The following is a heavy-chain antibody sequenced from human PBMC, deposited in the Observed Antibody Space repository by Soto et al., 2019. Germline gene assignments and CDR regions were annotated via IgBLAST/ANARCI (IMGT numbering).Heavy chain of an antibody. CDR3: AIAPGLGVAHIDY. J-gene: IGHJ4*01. CDR2: IFHSGSS. V-gene: IGHV4-59*02. CDR1: RGSVTGFY. Sequence: SGALALTCSVSRGSVTGFYWSCIRQPPGKGLEWIGYIFHSGSSNYNPSLKSRVTISVDTSKSQISLRLTSVTAADTDVYYCAIAPGLGVAHIDYWVYGKEVNVXS. D-gene: IGHD6-19*01.